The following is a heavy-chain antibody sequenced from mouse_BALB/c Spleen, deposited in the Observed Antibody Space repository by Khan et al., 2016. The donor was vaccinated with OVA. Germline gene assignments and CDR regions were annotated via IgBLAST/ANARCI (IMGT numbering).Heavy chain of an antibody. CDR3: AREGSRYNYAMDY. D-gene: IGHD1-3*01. J-gene: IGHJ4*01. V-gene: IGHV3-2*02. CDR2: ISSSGST. CDR1: GYSITSDYA. Sequence: EVQLQESGPGLVKPSQSLSLTCTVTGYSITSDYAWNWIRQFPGNKLEWMGYISSSGSTNYNPALKRRISITRYTSKHQFFLQLNSVTTEYTATYYCAREGSRYNYAMDYWGQGTSVTVSS.